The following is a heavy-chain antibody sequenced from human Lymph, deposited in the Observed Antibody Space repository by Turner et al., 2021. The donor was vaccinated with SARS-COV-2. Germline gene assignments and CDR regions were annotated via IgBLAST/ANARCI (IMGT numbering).Heavy chain of an antibody. Sequence: VQLQESGARLAKPMEMLSLTCTVSVGSMNSNYWSWIRQPPGKRLEWIGYIYYSGSTYYNPSLKSRVTISVDTSKNQFSLKLTSVAAADTAIYYCARETVNNWVDPWGQGILVTVSS. D-gene: IGHD2-21*02. CDR3: ARETVNNWVDP. V-gene: IGHV4-59*01. CDR1: VGSMNSNY. J-gene: IGHJ5*02. CDR2: IYYSGST.